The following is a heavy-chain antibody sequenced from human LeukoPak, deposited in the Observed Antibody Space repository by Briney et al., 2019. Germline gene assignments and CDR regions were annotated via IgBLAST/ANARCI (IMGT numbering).Heavy chain of an antibody. V-gene: IGHV1-8*01. Sequence: ASVKVPCKASGYTFTSYDINWVRQATGQGLEWMGWMNPNSGNTGYAQKFQGRVTMTRNTSISTAYMELSSLRSEDTAVYYCARGPRGKDSDYGDYGWYYGMDVWGQGTTVTVSS. J-gene: IGHJ6*02. CDR2: MNPNSGNT. CDR1: GYTFTSYD. CDR3: ARGPRGKDSDYGDYGWYYGMDV. D-gene: IGHD4-17*01.